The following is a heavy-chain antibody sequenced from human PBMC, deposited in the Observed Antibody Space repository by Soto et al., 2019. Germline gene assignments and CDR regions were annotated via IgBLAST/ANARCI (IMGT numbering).Heavy chain of an antibody. D-gene: IGHD2-21*01. CDR3: SRGIKGGLDA. J-gene: IGHJ5*02. V-gene: IGHV3-30*03. CDR1: GFVSNDYD. CDR2: ISYDGLNK. Sequence: QLQQAESGGGVVQPGRSLRLSCATSGFVSNDYDIHWVRQAPGKGLALLASISYDGLNKYYADSVKGRFTISRDNYKNHPSLQITSLGAEDAAVYYCSRGIKGGLDAWGPGHLVSVSS.